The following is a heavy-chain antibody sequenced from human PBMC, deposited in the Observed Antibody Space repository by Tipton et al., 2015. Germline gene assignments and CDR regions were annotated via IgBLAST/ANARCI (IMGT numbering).Heavy chain of an antibody. CDR2: IYCSGST. CDR1: GGSISSSSYS. V-gene: IGHV4-39*01. D-gene: IGHD2-21*02. J-gene: IGHJ5*02. Sequence: TLSLTCTVSGGSISSSSYSWGGIRQPPGKGLELIGSIYCSGSTYYHPSLKSQVTISVDPSKNQFSLKLTSVTAADTAVYYCARRVVTTGDDWFDPWGQGTLVTVSS. CDR3: ARRVVTTGDDWFDP.